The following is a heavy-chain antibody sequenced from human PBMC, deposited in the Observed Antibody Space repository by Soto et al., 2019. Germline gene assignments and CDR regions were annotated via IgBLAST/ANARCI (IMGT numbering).Heavy chain of an antibody. Sequence: QVQLVQSGAEVKKPGASVKVSCKASGYTFTSYGISWVRQAPGQGLEWMVWISAYNGNTNYAQKLQGRVTMTTDTSTSTGYTELRSMRSDDTAVYYCVRDFSSRRAQYFQHWGQGTLVTVSS. J-gene: IGHJ1*01. V-gene: IGHV1-18*01. CDR1: GYTFTSYG. CDR3: VRDFSSRRAQYFQH. CDR2: ISAYNGNT.